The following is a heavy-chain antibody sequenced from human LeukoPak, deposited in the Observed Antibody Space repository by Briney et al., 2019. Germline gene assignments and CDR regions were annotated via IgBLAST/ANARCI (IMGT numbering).Heavy chain of an antibody. D-gene: IGHD3-10*01. CDR1: GYTFTRYD. J-gene: IGHJ5*02. Sequence: ASVKVSCKASGYTFTRYDINWVRQATGQGLEWMGWMNPNSGNTGYAQKFQGRVTITRNTSISTAYMELSSLRSEDTAVYYCARGNTMIRGIIITRFDPRGQGTQVTVSS. V-gene: IGHV1-8*03. CDR2: MNPNSGNT. CDR3: ARGNTMIRGIIITRFDP.